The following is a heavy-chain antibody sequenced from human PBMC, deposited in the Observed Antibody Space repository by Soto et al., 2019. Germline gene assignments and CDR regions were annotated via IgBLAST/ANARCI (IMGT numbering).Heavy chain of an antibody. J-gene: IGHJ2*01. CDR3: ARCALAGACFVF. CDR2: VNHSEST. CDR1: GGSFSGYY. D-gene: IGHD3-16*01. V-gene: IGHV4-34*01. Sequence: QVQLQQWGAGLLKPSETLSLTCAVYGGSFSGYYWSWIRQPPGKGLEWIGEVNHSESTNYNPSLKSRVTISVDTFQPQVSLKLSSVTAADTAVYYCARCALAGACFVFWGRGNLVTGSS.